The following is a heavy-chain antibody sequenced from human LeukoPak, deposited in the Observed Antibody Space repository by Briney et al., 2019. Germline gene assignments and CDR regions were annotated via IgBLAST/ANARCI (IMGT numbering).Heavy chain of an antibody. J-gene: IGHJ5*02. D-gene: IGHD4-11*01. CDR3: ARGDYSNYVRGTWFDP. V-gene: IGHV4-30-4*01. CDR2: SYYRGSG. Sequence: PSETLSLTCTVSGGFINSGDYYWSWVRQPPGTGLEWIGYSYYRGSGYYHPSLRSRVTISVDTSKNQFSLTLTSVTAADTAVYYCARGDYSNYVRGTWFDPWGQGTLVTVSS. CDR1: GGFINSGDYY.